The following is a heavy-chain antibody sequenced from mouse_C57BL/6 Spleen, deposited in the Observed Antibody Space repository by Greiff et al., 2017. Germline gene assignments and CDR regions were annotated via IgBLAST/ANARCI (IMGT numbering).Heavy chain of an antibody. CDR2: INPSTGGT. Sequence: EVQLQQSGPELVKPGASVKISCKASGYSFTGYYMNWVKQSPEKSLEWIGEINPSTGGTTYNQKFKAKATLTVDKSSSTAYMQLKSLTSEDSAVYYCARWDYGSSYSYYFDYWGQGTTLTVSS. CDR3: ARWDYGSSYSYYFDY. V-gene: IGHV1-42*01. CDR1: GYSFTGYY. D-gene: IGHD1-1*01. J-gene: IGHJ2*01.